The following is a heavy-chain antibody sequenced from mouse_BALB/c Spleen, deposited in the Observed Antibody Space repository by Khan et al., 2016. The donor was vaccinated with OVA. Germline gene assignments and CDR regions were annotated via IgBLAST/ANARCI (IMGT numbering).Heavy chain of an antibody. V-gene: IGHV5-6*01. CDR2: ISSGGDYT. D-gene: IGHD1-3*01. CDR1: GFTFSSYS. Sequence: EVQLVESGRDLVKPGGSLKLSCAASGFTFSSYSMSWVRQTPDKRLEWVASISSGGDYTYYPDSVKGRFTLSRDNAKNTLYLQMSDLTSEDTARYDCADNYRGSFAYWGQGTLVTVSA. J-gene: IGHJ3*01. CDR3: ADNYRGSFAY.